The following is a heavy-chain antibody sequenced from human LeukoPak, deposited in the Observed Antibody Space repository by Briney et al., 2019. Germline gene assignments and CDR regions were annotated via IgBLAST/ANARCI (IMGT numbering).Heavy chain of an antibody. J-gene: IGHJ4*02. V-gene: IGHV4-4*07. Sequence: SETLSLTCTVSGGSISSYYWSWIRQPAGKGLGWIGRIYTSGSTNYNPSLKSRVTMSVDTSKNQFSLKLSSVTAADTAVYYCARGFIYCSGGSCYSSGYFDYWGQGTLVTVSS. CDR1: GGSISSYY. CDR2: IYTSGST. CDR3: ARGFIYCSGGSCYSSGYFDY. D-gene: IGHD2-15*01.